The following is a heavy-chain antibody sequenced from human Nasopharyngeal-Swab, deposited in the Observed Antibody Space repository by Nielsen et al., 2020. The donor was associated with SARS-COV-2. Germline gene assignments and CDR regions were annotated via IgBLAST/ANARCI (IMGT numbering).Heavy chain of an antibody. CDR1: GGSISSSSYY. J-gene: IGHJ4*02. CDR2: IYYSGST. V-gene: IGHV4-39*07. D-gene: IGHD4-17*01. CDR3: ARARTRVTTFDY. Sequence: GSLRLSCTVSGGSISSSSYYWGWIRQPPGKGLEWIGSIYYSGSTYYNPSPKSRVTISVDTSKNQFSLKLSSVTAADTAVYYCARARTRVTTFDYWGQGTLVTVSS.